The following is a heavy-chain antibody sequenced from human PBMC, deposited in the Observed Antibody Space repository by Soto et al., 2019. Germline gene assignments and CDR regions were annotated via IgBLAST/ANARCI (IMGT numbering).Heavy chain of an antibody. J-gene: IGHJ5*02. CDR1: AFSIRTGGAG. D-gene: IGHD4-17*01. V-gene: IGHV2-5*01. CDR3: AHRGYGNYPRDTWFDP. CDR2: TYWNDDN. Sequence: SGPTLVTPTQTRTLTCIFSAFSIRTGGAGVAWTRQPPGKALEWLAVTYWNDDNRYSSSLKGRLSITKDTSKNQVVLTLTSMDPVDTGTYYCAHRGYGNYPRDTWFDPWGQGTLVTVSS.